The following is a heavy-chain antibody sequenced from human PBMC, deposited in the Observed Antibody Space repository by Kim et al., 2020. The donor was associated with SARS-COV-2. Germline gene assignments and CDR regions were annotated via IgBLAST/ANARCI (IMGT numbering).Heavy chain of an antibody. Sequence: GGSLRLSCAASGFTLRPYAMHWVRQAPGKGLDWVAVISSDGTNKYYGDSVKGRFTISRDNSKNMLYLQMNSLTIEDTALYHCARAGNGYDEDYFDYWGQGTLVTVSS. D-gene: IGHD5-12*01. J-gene: IGHJ4*02. CDR2: ISSDGTNK. CDR1: GFTLRPYA. V-gene: IGHV3-30*03. CDR3: ARAGNGYDEDYFDY.